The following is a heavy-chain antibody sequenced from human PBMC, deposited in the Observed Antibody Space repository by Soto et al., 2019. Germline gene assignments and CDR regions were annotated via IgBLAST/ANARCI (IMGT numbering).Heavy chain of an antibody. V-gene: IGHV4-31*03. D-gene: IGHD6-19*01. CDR2: IYYSGST. Sequence: SETLSLTCTVSGGSISSCGYYWSWIRQHPGKGLEWIGYIYYSGSTYYNPSLKSRVTISVDTSKNHFSLRLNSVTAADTAVYYCARDVGGWLDYWGQGTRVTVS. CDR1: GGSISSCGYY. J-gene: IGHJ4*02. CDR3: ARDVGGWLDY.